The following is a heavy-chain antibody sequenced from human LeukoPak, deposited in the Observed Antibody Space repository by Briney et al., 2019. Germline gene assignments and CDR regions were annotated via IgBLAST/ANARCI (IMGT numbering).Heavy chain of an antibody. CDR3: ATGIAATGVTPA. CDR2: IIPIFGTA. V-gene: IGHV1-69*05. J-gene: IGHJ4*02. CDR1: GGTFSSYA. Sequence: ASVKVSCKASGGTFSSYAISWVRQAPGQGLEWMGGIIPIFGTANYAQKFQGRVTTTTDESTSTAYMELSSLRSEDTAVYYCATGIAATGVTPAWGQGTLVTVSS. D-gene: IGHD6-13*01.